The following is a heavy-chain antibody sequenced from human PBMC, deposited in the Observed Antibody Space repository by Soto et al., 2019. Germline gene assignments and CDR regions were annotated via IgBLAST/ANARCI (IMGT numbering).Heavy chain of an antibody. CDR1: GFTFSSYS. J-gene: IGHJ3*02. V-gene: IGHV3-21*01. CDR3: ATSGEADAFDI. Sequence: EVQLVESGGGLVKPGGSLRPSWAASGFTFSSYSMNWVRQAPGKGLEWVSSISSISSYIYYADSVKGRFTISRDNAKNSLYLQMNSLRAEDTAVYYCATSGEADAFDIWGQGTMVTVSS. CDR2: ISSISSYI.